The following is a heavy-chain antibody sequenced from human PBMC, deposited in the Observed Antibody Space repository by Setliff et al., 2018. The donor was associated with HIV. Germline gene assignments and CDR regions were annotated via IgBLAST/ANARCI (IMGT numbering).Heavy chain of an antibody. CDR3: ARQVPFSCSGTGCFDDY. Sequence: TSETLSLTCAVSGYSISSGYYWGWIRQPPGKGLEWIGSIYHSGSTYYNPSLKSRVTISVDTSKNQFSLKLSSVTAADTAVYYCARQVPFSCSGTGCFDDYWGQGTLVTVSS. CDR1: GYSISSGYY. CDR2: IYHSGST. J-gene: IGHJ4*02. V-gene: IGHV4-38-2*01. D-gene: IGHD2-2*01.